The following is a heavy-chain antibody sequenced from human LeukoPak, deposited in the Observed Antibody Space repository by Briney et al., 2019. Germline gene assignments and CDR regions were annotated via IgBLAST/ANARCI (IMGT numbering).Heavy chain of an antibody. CDR3: ARSPAYSGSYWVFDY. CDR1: GNSISSGDNY. J-gene: IGHJ4*02. D-gene: IGHD1-26*01. V-gene: IGHV4-61*02. Sequence: SETLSLTCTVSGNSISSGDNYWSWIRQPAGKGLEWIVRIYTSGSTNYNPSLKSRVTISVDRSNNQFSLNVSSVTAADTAVYYCARSPAYSGSYWVFDYRGQGTLVTVSS. CDR2: IYTSGST.